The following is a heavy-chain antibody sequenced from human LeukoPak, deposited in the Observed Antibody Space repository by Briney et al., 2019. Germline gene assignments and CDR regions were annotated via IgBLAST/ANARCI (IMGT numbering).Heavy chain of an antibody. V-gene: IGHV1-18*01. CDR3: AREKGYCSSTSCYYYFDY. CDR2: IGAYNGNT. CDR1: GYTFTSYG. J-gene: IGHJ4*02. Sequence: ASVKVSCKASGYTFTSYGISWVRQAPGQGLEWMGWIGAYNGNTNYAQKLQGRLTMTTDTSTSTAYMELRSLRSDDTAVYYGAREKGYCSSTSCYYYFDYWGQGTLVTVSS. D-gene: IGHD2-2*01.